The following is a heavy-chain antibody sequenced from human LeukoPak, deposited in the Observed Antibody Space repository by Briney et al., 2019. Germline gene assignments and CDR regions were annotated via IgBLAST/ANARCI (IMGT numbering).Heavy chain of an antibody. CDR3: ARGSVSGLDY. CDR2: IYSGGST. Sequence: PGGSLRLSCAPSGFTVSSNYMSWVRQAPGKGLEWVSVIYSGGSTYYADSVKGRFTISRDNSKNTLYLQMNSLRAEDTAVYYCARGSVSGLDYWGQGTLVTVSS. V-gene: IGHV3-53*01. D-gene: IGHD3-10*01. J-gene: IGHJ4*02. CDR1: GFTVSSNY.